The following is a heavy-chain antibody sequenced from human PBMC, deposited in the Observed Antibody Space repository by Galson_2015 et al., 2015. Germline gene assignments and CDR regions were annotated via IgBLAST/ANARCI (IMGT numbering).Heavy chain of an antibody. D-gene: IGHD2-15*01. CDR2: LTGSGGNT. CDR3: AKGLCSGGSCFSRGFDY. Sequence: SLRLSCAASGFTFSGYAMSWVRQAPGKGLEWVSALTGSGGNTYYADSVKGRFTISRDSSKNTLYLQMNSLRAEDTAVYYCAKGLCSGGSCFSRGFDYWGQGTLATVSS. CDR1: GFTFSGYA. V-gene: IGHV3-23*01. J-gene: IGHJ4*02.